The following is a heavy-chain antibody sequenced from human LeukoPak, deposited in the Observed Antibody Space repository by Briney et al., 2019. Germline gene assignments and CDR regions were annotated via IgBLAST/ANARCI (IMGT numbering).Heavy chain of an antibody. V-gene: IGHV4-59*01. CDR1: GGSISSYY. CDR2: IYYSGST. Sequence: SETLSLTCTVSGGSISSYYWSWIRQPPGKGLEWIGYIYYSGSTNYNPSLKSRVTISVDTSKNQFSLKLSSVTAADTAVYYCARDRIDGSIRLTNDYWGQGTLVTVSS. CDR3: ARDRIDGSIRLTNDY. J-gene: IGHJ4*02. D-gene: IGHD1-26*01.